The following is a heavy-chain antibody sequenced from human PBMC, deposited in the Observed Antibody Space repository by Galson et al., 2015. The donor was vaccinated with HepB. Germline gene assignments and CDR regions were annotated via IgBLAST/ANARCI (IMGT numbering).Heavy chain of an antibody. D-gene: IGHD2-2*03. CDR1: GFTFSSYS. CDR3: ARDGYCSSTSCYGEGDAFDI. Sequence: SLRLSCAASGFTFSSYSMNWVRQAPGKGLEWVSYISSSSSTIYYADSVKGRFTISGDNAKNSLYLQMNSLRAEDTAVYYCARDGYCSSTSCYGEGDAFDIWGQGTMVTVSS. J-gene: IGHJ3*02. CDR2: ISSSSSTI. V-gene: IGHV3-48*01.